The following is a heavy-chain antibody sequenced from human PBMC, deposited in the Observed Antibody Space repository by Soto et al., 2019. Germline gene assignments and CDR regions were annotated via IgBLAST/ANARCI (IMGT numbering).Heavy chain of an antibody. CDR2: ISAYNGNT. Sequence: GASVKVSCKASGYAFTSYGISWVRQAPGQGLEWMGWISAYNGNTNYAQKLQGRVTMTTDTSTSTAYMELRSLRSEDTAVYYCASDFRGARAFDIWGQGTMVTVSS. CDR1: GYAFTSYG. J-gene: IGHJ3*02. V-gene: IGHV1-18*01. CDR3: ASDFRGARAFDI. D-gene: IGHD3-10*01.